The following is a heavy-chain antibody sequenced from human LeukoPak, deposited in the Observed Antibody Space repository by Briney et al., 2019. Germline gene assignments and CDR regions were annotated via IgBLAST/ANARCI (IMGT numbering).Heavy chain of an antibody. J-gene: IGHJ6*02. CDR3: ARDPYSGYDFYYYGMDV. CDR1: GFIFSSYA. V-gene: IGHV3-21*01. CDR2: ISSSSSYI. D-gene: IGHD5-12*01. Sequence: PGGSLRLSCAASGFIFSSYAMNWVRQAPGKGLEWVSSISSSSSYIYYADSVKGRFTISRDNAKNSLYLQMNSLRAEDTAVYYCARDPYSGYDFYYYGMDVWGQGTTVTVSS.